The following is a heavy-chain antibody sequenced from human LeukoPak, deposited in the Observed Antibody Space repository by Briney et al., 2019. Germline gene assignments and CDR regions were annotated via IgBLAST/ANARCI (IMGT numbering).Heavy chain of an antibody. CDR1: GGSISSSSYY. CDR2: IYYSGST. V-gene: IGHV4-39*07. Sequence: PSETLSLTCTVSGGSISSSSYYWGWIRQPPGKGLEWIGTIYYSGSTYYNPSLKSRVTISIDTSKNQFSLKLNSVTAADTAVYYCARDSIYSYYGSGSSHAFDIWGQGTMVTVSS. D-gene: IGHD3-10*01. J-gene: IGHJ3*02. CDR3: ARDSIYSYYGSGSSHAFDI.